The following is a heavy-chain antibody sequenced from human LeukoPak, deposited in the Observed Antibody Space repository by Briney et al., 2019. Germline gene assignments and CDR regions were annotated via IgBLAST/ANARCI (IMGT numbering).Heavy chain of an antibody. CDR3: AKSHPPTVTTEEGEYLQH. J-gene: IGHJ1*01. CDR2: ISFDGSNQ. V-gene: IGHV3-30*18. CDR1: GFTFSSFG. D-gene: IGHD4-17*01. Sequence: GGSLRLSCADPGFTFSSFGLHWVRQAPGQGLEWVAVISFDGSNQYYADSVKGRFTIYRDNFKNTVYLQMNSLRAEETAVYYCAKSHPPTVTTEEGEYLQHWGQGTLVTVSS.